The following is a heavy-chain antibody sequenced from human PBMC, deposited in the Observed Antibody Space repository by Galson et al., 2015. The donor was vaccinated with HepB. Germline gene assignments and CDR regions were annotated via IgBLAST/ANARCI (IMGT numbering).Heavy chain of an antibody. Sequence: SLRLSCAASGLTFSSYAMSWVRQAPGRGLEWVSAISGSGGSTYYADSVKGRFTISRDNARNSLFLQMNSLRAEDTAVYYCVRHARLATNWGQRALVTVSS. CDR3: VRHARLATN. CDR1: GLTFSSYA. V-gene: IGHV3-23*01. J-gene: IGHJ4*02. D-gene: IGHD2-2*01. CDR2: ISGSGGST.